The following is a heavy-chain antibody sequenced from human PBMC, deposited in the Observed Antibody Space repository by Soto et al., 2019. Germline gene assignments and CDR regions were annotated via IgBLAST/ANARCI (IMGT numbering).Heavy chain of an antibody. J-gene: IGHJ4*02. Sequence: GGSLRLSCAASGFTFSISEMNWDRQAPGKGLEWVSFISNTGNTIYYADSVKGRFTISRDNARNSLYLQMNSLRAEDTAVYYCARGVEMATLAVRYYFDFWGQGTLVTVSS. CDR1: GFTFSISE. CDR3: ARGVEMATLAVRYYFDF. CDR2: ISNTGNTI. D-gene: IGHD5-12*01. V-gene: IGHV3-48*03.